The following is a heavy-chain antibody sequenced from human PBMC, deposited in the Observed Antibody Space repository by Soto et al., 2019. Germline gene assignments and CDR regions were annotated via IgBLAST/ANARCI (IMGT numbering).Heavy chain of an antibody. D-gene: IGHD6-6*01. CDR1: GFTFSSCG. CDR3: AKVLAARPDYYYYGMDV. CDR2: ISYDGSNK. Sequence: GSLRLACAASGFTFSSCGMHWVRQAPGKGLEWVAVISYDGSNKYYADSVKGRFTISRDNSKNTLYLQMNSLRAEDTAVYYCAKVLAARPDYYYYGMDVWGQGTTVTVSS. V-gene: IGHV3-30*18. J-gene: IGHJ6*02.